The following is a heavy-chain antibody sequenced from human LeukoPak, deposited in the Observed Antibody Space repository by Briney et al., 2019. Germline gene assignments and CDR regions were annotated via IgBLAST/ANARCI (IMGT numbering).Heavy chain of an antibody. J-gene: IGHJ5*02. CDR3: ARYGDYSNWFDP. D-gene: IGHD4-17*01. Sequence: SETLSLTCTVFGGSISSYYWSWIRQPPGKGLEWIGYIYYSGSTNYNPSLKSRVTISVDTSKNQFSLKLSSVTAADTAVYYCARYGDYSNWFDPWGQGTLVTVSS. CDR1: GGSISSYY. CDR2: IYYSGST. V-gene: IGHV4-59*01.